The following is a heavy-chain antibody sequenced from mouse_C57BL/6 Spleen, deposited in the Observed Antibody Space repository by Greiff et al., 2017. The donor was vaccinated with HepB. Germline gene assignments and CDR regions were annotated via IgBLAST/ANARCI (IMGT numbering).Heavy chain of an antibody. CDR2: IYPGDGDT. Sequence: VQLQQSGPELVKPGASVKISCKASGYAFSSSWMNWVKQRPGKGLEWIGRIYPGDGDTNYNGKFKGKATLTADKSSSTAYMQLSSLTSEDSAVYFWARIYYGGSPRGTRAMDYWGQGTSVTVSS. J-gene: IGHJ4*01. D-gene: IGHD1-1*01. CDR3: ARIYYGGSPRGTRAMDY. CDR1: GYAFSSSW. V-gene: IGHV1-82*01.